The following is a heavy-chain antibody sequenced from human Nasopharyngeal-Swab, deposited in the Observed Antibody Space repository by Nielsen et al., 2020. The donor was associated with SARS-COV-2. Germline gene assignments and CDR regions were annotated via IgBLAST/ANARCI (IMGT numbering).Heavy chain of an antibody. Sequence: GESLKISCAASGFSISGYWMHWVRQAPGKGLVWVSRISSDGGANYADSATGRFTTSRDNAKNTVYLQMNSLRDEDTAVYYCLRGMAGYGWFDPWGQGILVTVSS. J-gene: IGHJ5*02. V-gene: IGHV3-74*01. CDR1: GFSISGYW. CDR2: ISSDGGA. D-gene: IGHD2-2*03. CDR3: LRGMAGYGWFDP.